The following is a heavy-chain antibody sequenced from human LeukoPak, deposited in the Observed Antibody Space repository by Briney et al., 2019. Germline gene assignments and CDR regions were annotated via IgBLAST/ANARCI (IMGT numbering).Heavy chain of an antibody. CDR2: ISYDGSNK. V-gene: IGHV3-30*03. CDR3: ATQNWNHADFDY. D-gene: IGHD1-14*01. J-gene: IGHJ4*02. Sequence: QTGGSLRLSCAASGFTFSSYGMHWVRQAPGKGLEWVAVISYDGSNKYYADSVKGRFTISRDNSKNTLYLQMNSLRAEDTAVYYCATQNWNHADFDYWGQGTLVTVSS. CDR1: GFTFSSYG.